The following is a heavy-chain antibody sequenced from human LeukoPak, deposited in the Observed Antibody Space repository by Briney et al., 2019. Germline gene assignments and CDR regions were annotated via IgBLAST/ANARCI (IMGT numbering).Heavy chain of an antibody. Sequence: PGGSLRLSCAASGFTFSDDYMSWIRQAPGKGLEWVSYISSRSNYTNYADSVKGRFTISRDNAKHSLYLQMNSLRAEDTAVYYCATGGTRAATGRMGFWGQGTLVTVSS. CDR1: GFTFSDDY. CDR3: ATGGTRAATGRMGF. D-gene: IGHD6-25*01. CDR2: ISSRSNYT. J-gene: IGHJ4*02. V-gene: IGHV3-11*06.